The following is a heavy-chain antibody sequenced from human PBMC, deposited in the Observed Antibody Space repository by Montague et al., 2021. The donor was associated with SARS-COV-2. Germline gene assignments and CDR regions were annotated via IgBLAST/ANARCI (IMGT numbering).Heavy chain of an antibody. CDR2: IYYSGST. CDR3: ARLNGWGIVFLVAVPRKNCYFDV. V-gene: IGHV4-39*07. J-gene: IGHJ2*01. CDR1: GGSISSSIYY. Sequence: SETLSLTCTVSGGSISSSIYYWGWIRQPPGKGLEWIGSIYYSGSTYYSPSLKSRVTISVDTSKNQFSLKLSSVTAADTAVYYCARLNGWGIVFLVAVPRKNCYFDVWGRGTLVTVSS. D-gene: IGHD2-21*01.